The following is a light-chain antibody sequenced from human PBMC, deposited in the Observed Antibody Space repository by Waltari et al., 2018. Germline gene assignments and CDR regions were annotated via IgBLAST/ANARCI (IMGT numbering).Light chain of an antibody. CDR3: QQYYSAPYT. CDR2: DAS. J-gene: IGKJ2*01. CDR1: HDISNY. Sequence: DIQMTQSPSSLSASVGDRVTITCQASHDISNYLTWYQQKPGKAPKLLIYDASKLETGVPSRFSGSGSGTDFSFTISSLQPEDIATYYCQQYYSAPYTFGQGTKLEIK. V-gene: IGKV1-33*01.